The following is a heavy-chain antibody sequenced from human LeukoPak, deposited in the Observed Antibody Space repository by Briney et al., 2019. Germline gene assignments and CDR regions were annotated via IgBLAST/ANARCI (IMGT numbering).Heavy chain of an antibody. J-gene: IGHJ4*02. CDR2: ASYSGNT. CDR1: GASISSSTYY. V-gene: IGHV4-39*07. CDR3: ARVTGYMIEDYFDY. D-gene: IGHD3-9*01. Sequence: KSSETLSLTCTVSGASISSSTYYWGWIRQPPGKGLEWIGSASYSGNTYYNPSLKSRVTILVDTSKNQFSLKMTSVTAADTAVYYCARVTGYMIEDYFDYWGQGILVTVSS.